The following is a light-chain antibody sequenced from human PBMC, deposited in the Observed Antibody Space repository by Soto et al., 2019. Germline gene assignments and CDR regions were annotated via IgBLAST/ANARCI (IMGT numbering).Light chain of an antibody. V-gene: IGLV1-40*01. CDR3: QSYDSSLSAWV. CDR2: ANS. J-gene: IGLJ3*02. Sequence: QPVLTQPPSVSGAPGQRVTISCTGSSSNIGAGYDVHWYQQLPGTAPKLLIYANSNRPSGVPDRFSGSKSGTSASLAITGLRAEDEADYYCQSYDSSLSAWVFGGGTKLTVL. CDR1: SSNIGAGYD.